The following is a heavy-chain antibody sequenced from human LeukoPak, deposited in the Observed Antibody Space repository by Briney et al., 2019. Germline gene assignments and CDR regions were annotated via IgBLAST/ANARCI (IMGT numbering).Heavy chain of an antibody. J-gene: IGHJ4*02. D-gene: IGHD1-26*01. CDR2: ISSSSSYI. Sequence: PGGSLRLSCEASGFTFSSYSMNWVRQAPGKGLEWVSSISSSSSYIYYADSVKGRFTISGDNAKNSLYLQMNSLRAEDTAVYYCARDLSGSYYSTRYFDYWGQGTLVTVSS. V-gene: IGHV3-21*01. CDR3: ARDLSGSYYSTRYFDY. CDR1: GFTFSSYS.